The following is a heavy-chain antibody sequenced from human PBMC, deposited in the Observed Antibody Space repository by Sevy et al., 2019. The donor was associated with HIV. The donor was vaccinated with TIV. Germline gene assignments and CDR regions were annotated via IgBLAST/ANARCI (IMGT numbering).Heavy chain of an antibody. CDR2: IWFDGSNT. CDR1: GFTFSTYG. J-gene: IGHJ4*02. V-gene: IGHV3-33*01. D-gene: IGHD4-17*01. Sequence: GSLRLSCAASGFTFSTYGMHWVRQAPGKGLEWVTVIWFDGSNTYYADSVKGRFTISRDIAKNTLHLQMNSLRAEDTAVYYCARDLEFYDYGDYGPAFMPDYWGQGTLVTVSS. CDR3: ARDLEFYDYGDYGPAFMPDY.